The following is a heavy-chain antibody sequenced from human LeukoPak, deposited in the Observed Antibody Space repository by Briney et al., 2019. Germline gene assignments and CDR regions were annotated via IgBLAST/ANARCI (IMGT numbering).Heavy chain of an antibody. CDR2: ISITSSYK. D-gene: IGHD2-15*01. J-gene: IGHJ4*02. Sequence: PGGSLRLSCAASGFTFSSYSLNWVRQAPGKGLEWVSSISITSSYKYYADSVKGRFTISRDNAKNSLYLQMNSLRAEDTAVYYCAREGEYCSGGSCADFDYWGQGTLVTVSS. CDR1: GFTFSSYS. V-gene: IGHV3-21*01. CDR3: AREGEYCSGGSCADFDY.